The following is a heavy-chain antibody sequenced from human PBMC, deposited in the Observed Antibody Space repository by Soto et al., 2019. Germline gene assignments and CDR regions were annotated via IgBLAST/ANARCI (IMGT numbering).Heavy chain of an antibody. CDR3: ARTTDFHQ. D-gene: IGHD4-17*01. J-gene: IGHJ1*01. Sequence: GGSLRLSCAASGFTFSSYAMHWVRQAPGKGLEWVAGISYDGSIKYKADSVKGRFTISRDNSKNMLYLQMSSLRTEDTAVYYCARTTDFHQWGQGTLVTVSS. CDR1: GFTFSSYA. V-gene: IGHV3-30-3*01. CDR2: ISYDGSIK.